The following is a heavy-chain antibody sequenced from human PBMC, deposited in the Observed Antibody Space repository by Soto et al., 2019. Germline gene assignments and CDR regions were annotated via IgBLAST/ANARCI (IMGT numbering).Heavy chain of an antibody. CDR3: ASGRVVPGVTTSVTHDF. D-gene: IGHD3-10*01. Sequence: SVKVSCKTSGYTFTTYAMHWVRQAPGQRLEWMGWINAGGGDTKYSQRFQGRVTISRDTSASTVYMELSSLTPEDTAVYYCASGRVVPGVTTSVTHDFWGQGDLVTVSS. CDR2: INAGGGDT. V-gene: IGHV1-3*01. J-gene: IGHJ4*02. CDR1: GYTFTTYA.